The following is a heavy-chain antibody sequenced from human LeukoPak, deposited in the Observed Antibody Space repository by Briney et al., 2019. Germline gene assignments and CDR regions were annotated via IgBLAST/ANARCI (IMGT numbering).Heavy chain of an antibody. Sequence: PSETLSLTCTVSGGSITGYYWSWIRQPPGKGLEWIGYIYNSGSTNYNPSLKSRATISVETSKKQFSRNLTSVTTADTAVYYCARGIQPGIVVAGKGYLNYWGQGTLVTVSS. CDR2: IYNSGST. CDR3: ARGIQPGIVVAGKGYLNY. V-gene: IGHV4-59*01. CDR1: GGSITGYY. J-gene: IGHJ4*02. D-gene: IGHD6-19*01.